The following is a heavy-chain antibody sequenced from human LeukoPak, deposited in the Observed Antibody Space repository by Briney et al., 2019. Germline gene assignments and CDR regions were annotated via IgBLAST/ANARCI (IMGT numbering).Heavy chain of an antibody. D-gene: IGHD4-17*01. CDR3: ARDDDYGDYMGY. Sequence: GGSLRLSCAASGFTFSSYAMSWVHQAPGKGLEWVSAISGSGGSTYYADSVKGRFTISRDNSKNTLYLQMNSLRAEDTAVYYCARDDDYGDYMGYWGQGTLVTVSS. J-gene: IGHJ4*02. CDR1: GFTFSSYA. V-gene: IGHV3-23*01. CDR2: ISGSGGST.